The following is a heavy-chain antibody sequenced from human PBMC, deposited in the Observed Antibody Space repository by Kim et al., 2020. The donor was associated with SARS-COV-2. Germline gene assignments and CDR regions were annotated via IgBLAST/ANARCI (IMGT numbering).Heavy chain of an antibody. CDR2: ISGSGGST. J-gene: IGHJ4*02. D-gene: IGHD6-19*01. CDR1: GFTFSSYA. CDR3: AKDLVDSDSSGWYPVY. V-gene: IGHV3-23*01. Sequence: GGSLRLSCAASGFTFSSYAMSWVRQAPGKGLEWVSAISGSGGSTYYADSVKGRFTISRDNSKNTLYLQMNSLRAEDTAVYYCAKDLVDSDSSGWYPVYWGQGTLVTVSS.